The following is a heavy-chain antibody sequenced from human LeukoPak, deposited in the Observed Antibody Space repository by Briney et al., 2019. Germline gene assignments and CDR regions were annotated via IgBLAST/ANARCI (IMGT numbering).Heavy chain of an antibody. CDR2: MSYSGIS. J-gene: IGHJ6*03. CDR3: ARTLSSGYPNYYYYMDV. V-gene: IGHV4-61*02. D-gene: IGHD3-22*01. Sequence: SQTLSLTCTVSNGSISSDTYFWSWIRQPAGKGLEWIGRMSYSGISTYSPSLKSRVTISVDTSKNQFSLKLSSVTAADTAVYYCARTLSSGYPNYYYYMDVWGKGTTVTVSS. CDR1: NGSISSDTYF.